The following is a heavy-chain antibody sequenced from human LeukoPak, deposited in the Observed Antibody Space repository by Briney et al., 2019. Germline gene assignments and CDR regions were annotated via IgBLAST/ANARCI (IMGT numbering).Heavy chain of an antibody. CDR2: IYYSGST. Sequence: SETLSLTCTVSGGSISSYYWSWIRQPPGKGLEWIGYIYYSGSTNYNPSLKSRVTISVDKSKNQFSLKLSSVTAADTAVYYCAREGQGSYGDTIFDYWGQGTLVTVSS. CDR1: GGSISSYY. J-gene: IGHJ4*02. V-gene: IGHV4-59*12. CDR3: AREGQGSYGDTIFDY. D-gene: IGHD4-17*01.